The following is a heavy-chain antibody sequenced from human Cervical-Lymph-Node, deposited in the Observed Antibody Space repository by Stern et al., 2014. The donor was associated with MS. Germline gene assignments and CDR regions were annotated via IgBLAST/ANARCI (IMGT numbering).Heavy chain of an antibody. Sequence: MQLVESGGGVVQPGRSLRLSCAASGFTFSSYDMHWARQAPGKGLEWVAIISDDISYRDFADSVKGRFTISRDNSKSTVFLQMNSLRVEDTAIYYCVKGGSCNGTTCSAWIDYWGQGSLVTVSS. CDR1: GFTFSSYD. V-gene: IGHV3-30*18. D-gene: IGHD1-14*01. CDR3: VKGGSCNGTTCSAWIDY. CDR2: ISDDISYR. J-gene: IGHJ4*02.